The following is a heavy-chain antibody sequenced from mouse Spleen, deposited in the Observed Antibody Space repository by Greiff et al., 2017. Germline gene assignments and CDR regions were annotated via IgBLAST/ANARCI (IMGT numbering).Heavy chain of an antibody. V-gene: IGHV2-6*03. CDR3: ASFYYSNYGYAMDY. J-gene: IGHJ4*01. D-gene: IGHD2-5*01. Sequence: VKLVESGPGLVAPSQSLSITCTVSGFSLTSYGVHWVRQPPGKGLEWLVVIWSDGSTTYNSALKSRLSISKDNSKSQVFLKMNSLQTDDTAMYYCASFYYSNYGYAMDYWGQGTSVTVFS. CDR1: GFSLTSYG. CDR2: IWSDGST.